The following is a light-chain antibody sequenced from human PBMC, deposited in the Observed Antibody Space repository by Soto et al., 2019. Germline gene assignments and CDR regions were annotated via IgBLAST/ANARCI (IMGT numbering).Light chain of an antibody. J-gene: IGKJ1*01. V-gene: IGKV1-33*01. CDR3: QQYDHLPRT. CDR2: DAS. CDR1: QELSNY. Sequence: DIQMIQSPSSLSASVGDRVTITCQASQELSNYLNWYQQKPGKAPKLLIYDASNLERGVPSRFSGRGSGTDFPFTISSLQPEDVATYYCQQYDHLPRTFGRGTKVEIK.